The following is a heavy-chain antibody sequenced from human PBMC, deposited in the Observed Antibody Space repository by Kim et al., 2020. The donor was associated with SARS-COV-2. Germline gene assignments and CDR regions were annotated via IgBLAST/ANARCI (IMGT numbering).Heavy chain of an antibody. D-gene: IGHD1-1*01. CDR2: FHPEVGET. J-gene: IGHJ3*02. V-gene: IGHV1-24*01. CDR1: GYRLAELS. Sequence: ASVKVSCKVSGYRLAELSIHWVRQAPGKGLEWMGGFHPEVGETVYAQRLQARVSMTEDTSTDTAYMELSSLTSEDTALYFCTDWNDGAFDIWGLGTMVTVSS. CDR3: TDWNDGAFDI.